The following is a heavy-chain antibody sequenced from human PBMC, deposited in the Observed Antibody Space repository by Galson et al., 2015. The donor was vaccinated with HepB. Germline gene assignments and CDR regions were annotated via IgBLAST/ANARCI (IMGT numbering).Heavy chain of an antibody. D-gene: IGHD6-13*01. J-gene: IGHJ3*02. CDR3: ARDPFRSSSWYPPGAFDI. CDR2: IIPIFGTA. CDR1: GGTFSSYA. V-gene: IGHV1-69*13. Sequence: SVKVSCKASGGTFSSYAISWVRQAPGQGLEWMGGIIPIFGTANYAQKFQGRVTITADESTSTAYMELSSLRSEDTAVYYCARDPFRSSSWYPPGAFDIWGQGTMVTVSS.